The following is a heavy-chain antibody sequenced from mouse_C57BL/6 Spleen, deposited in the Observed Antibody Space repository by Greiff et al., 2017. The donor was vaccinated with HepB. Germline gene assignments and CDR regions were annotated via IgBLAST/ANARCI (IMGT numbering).Heavy chain of an antibody. D-gene: IGHD4-1*01. CDR2: ISSGGSYT. CDR3: ARHEMWDGFFDY. J-gene: IGHJ2*01. Sequence: EVKLVESGGDLVKPGGSLKLSCAASGFTFSSYGMSWVRQTPDKRLEWVATISSGGSYTYYPDSVKGRFTISRDNAKNTLYLQMSSLKSEDTAMYYCARHEMWDGFFDYWGQGTTLTVSS. CDR1: GFTFSSYG. V-gene: IGHV5-6*01.